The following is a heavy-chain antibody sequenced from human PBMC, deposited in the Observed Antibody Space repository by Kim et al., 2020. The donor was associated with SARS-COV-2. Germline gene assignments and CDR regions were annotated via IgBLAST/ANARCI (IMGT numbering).Heavy chain of an antibody. J-gene: IGHJ4*02. V-gene: IGHV3-21*01. D-gene: IGHD4-17*01. CDR2: TTTTSSSI. CDR3: ASTRGRDYGDYTFDY. Sequence: GGSLRLSCAASGFTFSSYSMNWVRQAPGKGLEWVSSTTTTSSSIHYAASVKGRFTISRDNAKNSLYLQMNSLRAEDTAVYYCASTRGRDYGDYTFDYWGQGTLVTVSS. CDR1: GFTFSSYS.